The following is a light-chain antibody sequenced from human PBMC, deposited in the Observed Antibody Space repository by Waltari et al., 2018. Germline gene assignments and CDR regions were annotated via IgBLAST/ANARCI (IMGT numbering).Light chain of an antibody. CDR3: SSYTNRDSLYWV. CDR2: DVS. Sequence: QSALTQAASVSGSPGQSITISCTGTSSDIGGYDYVSWYHQHPGKAPKLVIYDVSDRPSGVSNRFSGSKSGNTASLTISGLQTEDEADYYCSSYTNRDSLYWVFGVGTKLTVL. CDR1: SSDIGGYDY. V-gene: IGLV2-14*03. J-gene: IGLJ3*02.